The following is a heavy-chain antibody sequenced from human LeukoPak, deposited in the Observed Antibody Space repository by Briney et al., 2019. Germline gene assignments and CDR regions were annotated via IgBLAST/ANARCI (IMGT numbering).Heavy chain of an antibody. D-gene: IGHD6-19*01. CDR1: GFTFSSYA. Sequence: QSGGSLRLSCAASGFTFSSYAMSWVRQAPGKGLEWVSAISGSGGSTYYADSVKSRFTISRDNSKNTLYLQMNSLRAEDTAVYYCAKDQWRSLLAVAGTPYYYYGMDVWGQGTTVTVSS. CDR2: ISGSGGST. J-gene: IGHJ6*02. V-gene: IGHV3-23*01. CDR3: AKDQWRSLLAVAGTPYYYYGMDV.